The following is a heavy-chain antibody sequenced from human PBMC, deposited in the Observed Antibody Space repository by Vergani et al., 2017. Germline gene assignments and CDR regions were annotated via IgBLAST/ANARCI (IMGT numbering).Heavy chain of an antibody. V-gene: IGHV4-34*01. CDR1: GGSISSYY. CDR3: AVGPHSSWYGHRWAPGGHYGMDV. CDR2: INHSGST. Sequence: QVQLQESGPGLVKPSETLSLTCTVSGGSISSYYWSWIRQPPGKGLEWIGEINHSGSTNYNPSLKSRVTISVDTSKNQFSLKLSAVTAADPAGYHGAVGPHSSWYGHRWAPGGHYGMDVWGQGTTVTVSS. D-gene: IGHD6-13*01. J-gene: IGHJ6*02.